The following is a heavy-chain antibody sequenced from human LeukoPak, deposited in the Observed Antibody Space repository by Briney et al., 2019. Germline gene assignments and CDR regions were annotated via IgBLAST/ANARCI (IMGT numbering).Heavy chain of an antibody. J-gene: IGHJ4*02. CDR3: ARENYATYDSSGYGY. Sequence: ASVKVSCKASGYTFTSYGISWVRQAPGQGLEWMGWISAYNGNTNYPQKLQGRVTMTTDTSTSTAYMELRSLRSDDTAVYYCARENYATYDSSGYGYWGQGTLVTVSS. D-gene: IGHD3-22*01. CDR1: GYTFTSYG. CDR2: ISAYNGNT. V-gene: IGHV1-18*01.